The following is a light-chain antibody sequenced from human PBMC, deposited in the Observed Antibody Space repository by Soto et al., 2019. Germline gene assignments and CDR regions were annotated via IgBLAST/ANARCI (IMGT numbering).Light chain of an antibody. CDR3: TSYTSSSTYV. V-gene: IGLV2-14*03. Sequence: QSVLTQPASVSGSPGQSITISCTGTSSDVGGYNYVFWYQHPPGKAPKLMIYDVTNRPSGVSNRFSGSKSGNTASLTISGLQAEDEADYYCTSYTSSSTYVFGTGTKVPVL. CDR1: SSDVGGYNY. CDR2: DVT. J-gene: IGLJ1*01.